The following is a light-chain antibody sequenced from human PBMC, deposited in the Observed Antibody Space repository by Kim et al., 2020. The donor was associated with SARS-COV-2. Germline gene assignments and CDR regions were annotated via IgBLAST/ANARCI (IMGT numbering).Light chain of an antibody. CDR2: GAS. J-gene: IGKJ1*01. CDR3: QQHNDWPLT. CDR1: LSISSN. V-gene: IGKV3-15*01. Sequence: EILMTQSPATLSVSPGERATLSCRASLSISSNLAWYQQRPGQAPRLLIYGASTRATGIPARFSGSGSGTEFTLTISGLQSEDFAVYYCQQHNDWPLTFGQGTKVDIK.